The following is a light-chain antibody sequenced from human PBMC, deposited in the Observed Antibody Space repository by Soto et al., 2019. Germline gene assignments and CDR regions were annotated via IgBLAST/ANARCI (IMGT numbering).Light chain of an antibody. Sequence: QSVLTQPASVFGSPGQSITISCTGTSSDVGGYNYVSWYQQHPGKAPKLMIYEVSNRPSGVSNRFSGSKSGNTASLTISGLQAEDEADYYCSSYTSSSTLVVFGTGTKLTV. CDR3: SSYTSSSTLVV. V-gene: IGLV2-14*01. CDR1: SSDVGGYNY. CDR2: EVS. J-gene: IGLJ1*01.